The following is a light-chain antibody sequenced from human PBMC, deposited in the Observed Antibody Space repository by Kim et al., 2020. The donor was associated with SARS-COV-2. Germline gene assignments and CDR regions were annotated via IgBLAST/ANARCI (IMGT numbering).Light chain of an antibody. Sequence: SASVGDRVTITCHASQDISNFLNWFQQKPGKAPNLVIYGASNVETGVPPRFSGRRSGTHFTFTISSLRPEDVATYYGQQYDDLPYTFGQGTKLEI. V-gene: IGKV1-33*01. CDR1: QDISNF. J-gene: IGKJ2*01. CDR3: QQYDDLPYT. CDR2: GAS.